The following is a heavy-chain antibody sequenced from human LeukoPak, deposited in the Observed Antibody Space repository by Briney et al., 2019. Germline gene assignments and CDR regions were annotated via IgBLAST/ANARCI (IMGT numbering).Heavy chain of an antibody. J-gene: IGHJ3*02. V-gene: IGHV4-39*01. CDR3: ARIKLITFGGVIGPRAFDI. Sequence: SETLSLTCTVSGGSISSSSYYWGWIRQPPGKGLEWIGSIYYSGSTYYNPSLKSRVTISVDTSKNQFSLKLSSVTAADTAVYYCARIKLITFGGVIGPRAFDIWGQGTMVTVSS. D-gene: IGHD3-16*02. CDR2: IYYSGST. CDR1: GGSISSSSYY.